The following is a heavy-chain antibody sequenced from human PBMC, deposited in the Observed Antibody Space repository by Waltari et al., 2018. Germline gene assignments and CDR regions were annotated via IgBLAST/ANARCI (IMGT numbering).Heavy chain of an antibody. J-gene: IGHJ5*02. CDR3: ARGRDVFANFDYNWFDP. CDR1: GYTFINYE. Sequence: QVQLVQSGAEVLKPGASVKVSCQASGYTFINYEINWVRQAAGQGLEWMGGVKPNNGATAYAQKFQGRITMTWDTAISTAYMELTNLRSDDTAVFYCARGRDVFANFDYNWFDPWGQGTLVTVSS. V-gene: IGHV1-8*02. CDR2: VKPNNGAT. D-gene: IGHD2-21*01.